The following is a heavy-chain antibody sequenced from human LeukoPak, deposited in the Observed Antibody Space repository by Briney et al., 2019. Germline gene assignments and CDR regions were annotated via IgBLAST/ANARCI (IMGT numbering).Heavy chain of an antibody. CDR2: IYYSGRT. D-gene: IGHD2-2*01. Sequence: PSETLSLTCTVSGDSISDDYWSWIRQPPGKGLEWIGYIYYSGRTTYNPSLKSRVTISIDTSKSQFSLTLTSVTAADTAVYYCARVAYGSSWFDPWGQGTLVTVSS. CDR1: GDSISDDY. V-gene: IGHV4-59*01. CDR3: ARVAYGSSWFDP. J-gene: IGHJ5*02.